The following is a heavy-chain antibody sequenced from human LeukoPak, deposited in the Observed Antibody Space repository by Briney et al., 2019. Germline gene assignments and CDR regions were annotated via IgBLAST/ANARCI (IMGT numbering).Heavy chain of an antibody. Sequence: GGSLRLSCAASGFTLNRNWMSWVRQAPGKGLEWVANIQEEENEKDYLDSVKGRFTISRDNGKNSLYLQMNSLRVEDTAVYYCATGGHYYGYWGQGTLVTVSS. V-gene: IGHV3-7*05. J-gene: IGHJ4*02. CDR3: ATGGHYYGY. CDR2: IQEEENEK. CDR1: GFTLNRNW.